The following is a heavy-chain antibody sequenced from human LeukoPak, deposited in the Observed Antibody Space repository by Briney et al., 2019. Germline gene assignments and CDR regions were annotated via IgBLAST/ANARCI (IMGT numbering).Heavy chain of an antibody. CDR2: IYYSGST. CDR1: VGSISSYY. J-gene: IGHJ2*01. CDR3: SGGDSSSWYGYWYFDL. Sequence: SETLSLTCTLSVGSISSYYWSWIRPPPGGGREWVGYIYYSGSTHYNTSLKCRVNLPVDTSKTKFSLNLRSVTSAATARQCLSGGDSSSWYGYWYFDLWGRGTLVTVSS. V-gene: IGHV4-59*01. D-gene: IGHD6-13*01.